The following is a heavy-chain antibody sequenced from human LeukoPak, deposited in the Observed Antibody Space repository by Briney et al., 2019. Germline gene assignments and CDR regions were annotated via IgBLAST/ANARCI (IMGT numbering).Heavy chain of an antibody. V-gene: IGHV3-23*01. J-gene: IGHJ1*01. D-gene: IGHD6-19*01. Sequence: GGSLRLSCAASGFTFSNYAMNWVRQAPGKGLEWVSGITDSGGSTYYADSVKGRFTISRDNSKNTLYLQMNSLRADDTAVYYCAKVDSGSACASWGQGILVTVSS. CDR2: ITDSGGST. CDR1: GFTFSNYA. CDR3: AKVDSGSACAS.